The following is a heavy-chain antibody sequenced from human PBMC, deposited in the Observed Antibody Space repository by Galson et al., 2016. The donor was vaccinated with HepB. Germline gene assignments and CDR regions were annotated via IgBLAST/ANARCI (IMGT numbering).Heavy chain of an antibody. Sequence: SLRLSCAGSGFTLSEYYMNWIRQAPGKGLEWVSFIASSGTTVYYADSVKGRFTISRDNAKNSLYLQMNSLSGDDTAIYYCVREPIVGPAGSFDFWGQGTLVTVSS. J-gene: IGHJ4*02. V-gene: IGHV3-11*01. CDR2: IASSGTTV. D-gene: IGHD1-26*01. CDR1: GFTLSEYY. CDR3: VREPIVGPAGSFDF.